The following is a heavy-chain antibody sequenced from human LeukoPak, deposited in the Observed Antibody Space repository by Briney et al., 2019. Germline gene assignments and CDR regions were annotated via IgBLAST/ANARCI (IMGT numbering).Heavy chain of an antibody. D-gene: IGHD3-9*01. J-gene: IGHJ4*02. V-gene: IGHV1-18*01. CDR1: GSNFIGYG. CDR2: VSSNNGNT. CDR3: ASVHPQYDLFHAFDH. Sequence: ASVKVSCKASGSNFIGYGINWVRQAPGQGLEWMGKVSSNNGNTNFAQKFQGRITMTTEISTTTVYMGLSGLRSEDTAVYYCASVHPQYDLFHAFDHWGQGTLVTVSS.